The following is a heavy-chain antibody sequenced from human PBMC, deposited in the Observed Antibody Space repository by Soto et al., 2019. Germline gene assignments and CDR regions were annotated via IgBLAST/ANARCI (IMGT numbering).Heavy chain of an antibody. Sequence: QVQLVQSGAEVKKPGASVKVSCKASGYTFTSYDINWVRQATGQGLEWMGWMNPNSGNTGYAQKFQGRFTMTRNTSISTAYMELSSLRSEDTAVYYCARERRCSSTSCYVDYYYMDVWGKGTTVTVSS. V-gene: IGHV1-8*01. CDR3: ARERRCSSTSCYVDYYYMDV. CDR2: MNPNSGNT. J-gene: IGHJ6*03. D-gene: IGHD2-2*01. CDR1: GYTFTSYD.